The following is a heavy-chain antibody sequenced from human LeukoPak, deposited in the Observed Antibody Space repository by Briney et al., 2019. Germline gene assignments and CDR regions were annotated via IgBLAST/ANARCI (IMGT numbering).Heavy chain of an antibody. CDR2: IYYSGST. D-gene: IGHD4-23*01. J-gene: IGHJ3*02. CDR3: ARGGTAVIAPYAFDI. V-gene: IGHV4-59*01. CDR1: GGSISSYY. Sequence: SETLSLTCTVSGGSISSYYWSWIRQPPGKGLEWIGYIYYSGSTNCNPSVKSRVAMSVDTSKKQFTLKLSSLTAADTAVYYCARGGTAVIAPYAFDIWGQGTMVTVSS.